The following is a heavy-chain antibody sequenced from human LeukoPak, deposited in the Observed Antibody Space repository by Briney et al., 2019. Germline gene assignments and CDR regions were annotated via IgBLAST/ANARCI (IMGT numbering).Heavy chain of an antibody. CDR3: ATDPLRREGTTYGMDV. V-gene: IGHV1-18*01. Sequence: ASVKVSCKASGGTFSSYAISWVRQAPGQGLEWMGWISAYNGNTNYAQKLQGRVTMTTDTSTSTAYMELRSLRSEDTAVYYCATDPLRREGTTYGMDVWGQGTTVTVSS. CDR1: GGTFSSYA. J-gene: IGHJ6*02. D-gene: IGHD1-14*01. CDR2: ISAYNGNT.